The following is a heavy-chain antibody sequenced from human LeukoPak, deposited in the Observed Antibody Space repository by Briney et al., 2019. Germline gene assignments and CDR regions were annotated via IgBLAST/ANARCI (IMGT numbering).Heavy chain of an antibody. J-gene: IGHJ5*02. CDR1: GYTFTGYY. CDR3: ARDLTPLEMATIEGWFDP. CDR2: INPNSGGT. V-gene: IGHV1-2*02. Sequence: DSVKVSCNASGYTFTGYYMHWVRQAPGQGLEWMGWINPNSGGTNYAQKFQGRVTMTRDTSISTAYMELSRLRTDDTAVDYCARDLTPLEMATIEGWFDPWGQGTLVTVSS. D-gene: IGHD5-24*01.